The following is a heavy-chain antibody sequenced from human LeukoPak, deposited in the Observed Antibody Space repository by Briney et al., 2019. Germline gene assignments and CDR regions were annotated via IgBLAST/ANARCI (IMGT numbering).Heavy chain of an antibody. CDR1: GGSFSGYY. J-gene: IGHJ4*02. CDR3: ARFTRGGSCYDY. Sequence: SETLSLTCAVYGGSFSGYYWSWIRQPPGKGLEWIGEINHSGSTNYNPSLKSRVTISVDTSKNQFSLKLSSVTAADTAVHYCARFTRGGSCYDYWGQGTLVTVSS. V-gene: IGHV4-34*01. D-gene: IGHD2-15*01. CDR2: INHSGST.